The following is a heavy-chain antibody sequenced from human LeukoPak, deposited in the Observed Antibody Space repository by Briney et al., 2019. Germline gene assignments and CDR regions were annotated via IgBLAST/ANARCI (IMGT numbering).Heavy chain of an antibody. CDR1: GFTFSSYE. Sequence: GGSLRLSCAASGFTFSSYEMNWVRQAPGKGPEWVSYISISGGTICYADSVKGRFTISRDNARNSLYLQMNSLRAEDTAVYYCARATNWGYAFDIWGQGTVVTVSS. J-gene: IGHJ3*02. CDR2: ISISGGTI. D-gene: IGHD7-27*01. V-gene: IGHV3-48*03. CDR3: ARATNWGYAFDI.